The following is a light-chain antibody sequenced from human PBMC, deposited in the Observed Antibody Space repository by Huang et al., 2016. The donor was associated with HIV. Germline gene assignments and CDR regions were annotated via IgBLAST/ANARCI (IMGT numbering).Light chain of an antibody. CDR2: GAS. J-gene: IGKJ1*01. CDR3: QQYNKWPPGA. CDR1: QSVGSS. Sequence: EVVMTQSPGTLSVSLGERATLSCRASQSVGSSLAWYQQKPGQAPRLLIYGASTMATGIPARFSGSGSGTEFTLTISSLQSEDFAVYYCQQYNKWPPGAFGQGTKVEIK. V-gene: IGKV3-15*01.